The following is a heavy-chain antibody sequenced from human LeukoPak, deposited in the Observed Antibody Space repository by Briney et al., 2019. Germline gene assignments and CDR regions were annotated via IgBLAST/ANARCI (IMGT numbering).Heavy chain of an antibody. V-gene: IGHV5-51*01. CDR3: ARRWVTEDAYDI. J-gene: IGHJ3*02. D-gene: IGHD1-26*01. Sequence: GESLKISCTGSGYNFSNSWIGWVRQMPGKGLELMGLIYPGHSDTRYSPSFQGQVTISVDKSKSTAYVQWSSLKASDTAIYYCARRWVTEDAYDIWGQGTMVTVSS. CDR2: IYPGHSDT. CDR1: GYNFSNSW.